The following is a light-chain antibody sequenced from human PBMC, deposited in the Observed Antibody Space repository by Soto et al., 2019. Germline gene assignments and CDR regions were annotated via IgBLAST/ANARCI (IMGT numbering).Light chain of an antibody. Sequence: EIVLTQSPGTLSLSPGERVTLSCRASQSVTRSFLARYQQKPGQAHRLLIYGASSRATGIPCRFSGSGCWTVFTLITSRLQPEVFAVYYCHQYGSSPQAFGPGTKVDIK. J-gene: IGKJ3*01. V-gene: IGKV3-20*01. CDR3: HQYGSSPQA. CDR1: QSVTRSF. CDR2: GAS.